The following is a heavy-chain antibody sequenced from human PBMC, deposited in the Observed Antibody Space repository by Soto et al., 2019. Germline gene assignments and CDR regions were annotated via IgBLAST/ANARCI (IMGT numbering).Heavy chain of an antibody. CDR1: GGSIGRDY. CDR3: ARMNYYDTSGYPFDY. J-gene: IGHJ4*02. CDR2: IYFRGTT. D-gene: IGHD3-22*01. V-gene: IGHV4-59*01. Sequence: SETLSVTCTVSGGSIGRDYWSWIRQPPGKGLEWIGYIYFRGTTNYNPSLKSRVTMSADTSKNQFSLKLNSVTAADTAVYYCARMNYYDTSGYPFDYWGQGMMVTVS.